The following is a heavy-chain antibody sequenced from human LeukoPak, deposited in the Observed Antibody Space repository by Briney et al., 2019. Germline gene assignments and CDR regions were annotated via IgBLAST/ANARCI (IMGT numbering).Heavy chain of an antibody. CDR2: ISAYNGNT. CDR1: GYTFTSYG. D-gene: IGHD4-11*01. V-gene: IGHV1-18*01. CDR3: ARDPVNSVTPPFDY. J-gene: IGHJ4*02. Sequence: GASVKVSCKASGYTFTSYGISWVRQAPGQGLEWMGWISAYNGNTNYAQKLQGRVTMTTDTSTSTVYMELRSLRSDDTAVYYCARDPVNSVTPPFDYWGQGTLVTVSS.